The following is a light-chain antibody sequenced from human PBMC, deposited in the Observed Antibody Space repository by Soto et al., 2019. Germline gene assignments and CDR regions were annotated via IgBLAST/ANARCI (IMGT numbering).Light chain of an antibody. CDR1: SRDVGGYNY. CDR3: CSYAGTYTHVI. Sequence: QSVLTQPASVSGSPGQSITISCTGTSRDVGGYNYVSWHQQHPGKAPKVIITEVSNRPSGVSNRFSGSKSGNTASLTISGLQAEDEADYYCCSYAGTYTHVIFGGGTKLTVL. CDR2: EVS. V-gene: IGLV2-14*01. J-gene: IGLJ2*01.